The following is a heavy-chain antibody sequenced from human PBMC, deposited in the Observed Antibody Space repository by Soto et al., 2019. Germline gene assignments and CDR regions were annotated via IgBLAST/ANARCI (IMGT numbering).Heavy chain of an antibody. D-gene: IGHD6-19*01. J-gene: IGHJ4*02. Sequence: PGGSLRLSCAASGFPFSSYGMHWVRQAPGKGLEWVAVISYDGSNKYYADSVKGRFTISRDNSKNTLYLQMNSLRAEDTAVYYCAKALAVAGRDYWGQGTLVTVSS. V-gene: IGHV3-30*18. CDR3: AKALAVAGRDY. CDR1: GFPFSSYG. CDR2: ISYDGSNK.